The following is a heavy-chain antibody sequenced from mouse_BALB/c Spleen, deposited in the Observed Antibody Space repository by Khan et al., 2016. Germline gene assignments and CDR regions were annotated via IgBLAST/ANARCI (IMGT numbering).Heavy chain of an antibody. J-gene: IGHJ4*01. V-gene: IGHV2-4-1*01. CDR3: ARSRYYGSSVYAMDY. Sequence: QVQLKESGPGLVQPSQSLSITCTVSGFSLTSYGVHWVRQSPGKGLEWLGVIWSGGSTDYNAAFISRLSISKDNSKSQVFFKMNSLQADDTAIYXCARSRYYGSSVYAMDYWGQGTSVTVSS. CDR1: GFSLTSYG. D-gene: IGHD1-1*01. CDR2: IWSGGST.